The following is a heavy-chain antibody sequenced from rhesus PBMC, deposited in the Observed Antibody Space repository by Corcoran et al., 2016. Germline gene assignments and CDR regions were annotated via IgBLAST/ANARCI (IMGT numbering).Heavy chain of an antibody. D-gene: IGHD6-25*01. J-gene: IGHJ4*01. CDR2: IDPSDSES. CDR1: GYSFTSYW. Sequence: EVQLVQSGAEVKRPGESLKISCRTSGYSFTSYWLSWVRQMPGKGLEWMGAIDPSDSESSYNPSFQGQVTISAYKSITTAYLQWSRLKASDTATYYCAKGMGLAAAGPLDYWGQGVLVTVSS. CDR3: AKGMGLAAAGPLDY. V-gene: IGHV5-20*01.